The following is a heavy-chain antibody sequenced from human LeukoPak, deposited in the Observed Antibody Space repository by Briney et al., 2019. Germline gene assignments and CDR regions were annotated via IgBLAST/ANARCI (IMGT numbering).Heavy chain of an antibody. V-gene: IGHV3-48*01. J-gene: IGHJ6*03. D-gene: IGHD3-22*01. Sequence: GGSLRLSCAASGFTFSSYDMHWVRQAPGKGLEWVSYISSTKNTVYYADSVEGRFTISRDNAKNSLYLQMNSLRAEDTAVYYCARGTYYYDSSGYNYYYYYMDVWGKGTTVTVSS. CDR3: ARGTYYYDSSGYNYYYYYMDV. CDR2: ISSTKNTV. CDR1: GFTFSSYD.